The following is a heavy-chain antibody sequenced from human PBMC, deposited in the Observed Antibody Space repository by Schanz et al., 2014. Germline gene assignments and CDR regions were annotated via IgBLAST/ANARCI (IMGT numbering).Heavy chain of an antibody. D-gene: IGHD5-12*01. V-gene: IGHV3-74*01. J-gene: IGHJ3*01. CDR3: ARDGGRDGYNLAFDV. CDR2: ISGDGTTT. CDR1: GFTFSVYW. Sequence: EVQLVESGGGFVQPGGSLRLSCAASGFTFSVYWMHWVRQPPGEGLVSVSRISGDGTTTSYADSVKGRFTISRDNAKNTLYLQMYSLRAEDTAVYFCARDGGRDGYNLAFDVWGQGTLVTVSS.